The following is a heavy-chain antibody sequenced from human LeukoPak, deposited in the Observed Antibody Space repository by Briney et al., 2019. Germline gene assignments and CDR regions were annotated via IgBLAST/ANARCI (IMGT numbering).Heavy chain of an antibody. J-gene: IGHJ4*02. CDR2: ISSSSSYI. CDR3: ARNYGSGSYYNVDDY. V-gene: IGHV3-21*01. CDR1: GFSFRSYT. D-gene: IGHD3-10*01. Sequence: PGGSLRLSCAASGFSFRSYTMNWVRQAPGKGLEWVSSISSSSSYIYYADSVKGRFTISRDNAKNSLYLQMNSLRAEDTAVYYCARNYGSGSYYNVDDYWGQGTLVTVSS.